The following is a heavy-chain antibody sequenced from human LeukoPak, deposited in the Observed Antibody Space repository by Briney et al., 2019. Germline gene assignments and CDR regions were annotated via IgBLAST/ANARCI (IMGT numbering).Heavy chain of an antibody. D-gene: IGHD1-26*01. CDR2: ISSSSSTI. CDR1: GFTFSSYS. J-gene: IGHJ4*02. CDR3: ARTPAVGATGGVFDY. V-gene: IGHV3-48*01. Sequence: TGGSLRLSCAASGFTFSSYSMNWVRQAPGKGLEWVSYISSSSSTIYYADSVKGRFTISRDNAKNSLYLQMNSLRAEDTAVYYCARTPAVGATGGVFDYWGQGTLVTVSS.